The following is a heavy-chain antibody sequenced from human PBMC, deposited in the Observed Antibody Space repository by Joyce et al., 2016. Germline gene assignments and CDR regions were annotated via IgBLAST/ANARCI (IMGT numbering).Heavy chain of an antibody. CDR1: GGPFRGFF. J-gene: IGHJ4*02. CDR2: ITHSGAT. CDR3: ARSQGLAPLSY. D-gene: IGHD6-19*01. Sequence: QVQLQQWGAGLLKPSETLSLTCAVSGGPFRGFFWTWIRQPPGERLEWSGDITHSGATNYNSSLKSRVTISIDTSKNQFSLKLNAITAADTATYFCARSQGLAPLSYCGQGTLVTVSS. V-gene: IGHV4-34*01.